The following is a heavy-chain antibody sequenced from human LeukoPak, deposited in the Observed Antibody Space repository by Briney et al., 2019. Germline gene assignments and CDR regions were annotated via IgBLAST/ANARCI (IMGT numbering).Heavy chain of an antibody. CDR2: INPNSGGT. J-gene: IGHJ4*02. CDR3: ARVPSHFDWGDDY. V-gene: IGHV1-2*02. D-gene: IGHD3-9*01. CDR1: GYTFTGYY. Sequence: ASVEVSCKASGYTFTGYYMHWVRQAPGQGLEWMGWINPNSGGTNYAQKFQGRVTMTRDTSISTAYMELSRLRSDDTAVYYCARVPSHFDWGDDYWGQGTLVAVSS.